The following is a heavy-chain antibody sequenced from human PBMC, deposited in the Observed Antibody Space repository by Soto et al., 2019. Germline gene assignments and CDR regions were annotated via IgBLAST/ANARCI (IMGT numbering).Heavy chain of an antibody. D-gene: IGHD5-12*01. V-gene: IGHV3-30*18. Sequence: QVQLVESGGGVVQPGRPLRLSCAASGFTFSSYGMHWVRQAPGKGLEWVAVISYDGSNKYYADSVKGRFTISRDNSKNTLYLQMNSLRAEDTAVYYCAKDRDGYDYWGQGTLVTVSS. J-gene: IGHJ4*02. CDR1: GFTFSSYG. CDR2: ISYDGSNK. CDR3: AKDRDGYDY.